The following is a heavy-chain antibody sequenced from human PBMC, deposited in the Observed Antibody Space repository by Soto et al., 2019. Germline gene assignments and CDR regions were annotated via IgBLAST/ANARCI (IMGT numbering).Heavy chain of an antibody. J-gene: IGHJ6*03. CDR1: GGSISSYY. Sequence: SETLSLTCTVSGGSISSYYWSWIRQPPGKGLEWIGYIYYSGSTNYNPSLKSRVTISVDTSKNQFSLKLSSVTAADTAVYYCARDVGTVAYYYMDVWGKGTTVTVSS. CDR2: IYYSGST. V-gene: IGHV4-59*01. CDR3: ARDVGTVAYYYMDV. D-gene: IGHD4-17*01.